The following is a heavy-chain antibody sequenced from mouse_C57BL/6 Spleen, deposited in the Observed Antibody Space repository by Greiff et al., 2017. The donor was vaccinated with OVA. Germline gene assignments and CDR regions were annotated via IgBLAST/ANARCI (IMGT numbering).Heavy chain of an antibody. D-gene: IGHD1-1*01. V-gene: IGHV1-64*01. CDR3: ARYDYYGSSLMDY. CDR2: IHPNSGST. CDR1: GYTFTSYW. J-gene: IGHJ4*01. Sequence: VQLQQPGAELVRPGSSVKLSCKASGYTFTSYWMHWVKQRPGQGLEWIGMIHPNSGSTNYNEKFKSKATLTVDKSSSTAYMQLSSLTSEDSAVYYCARYDYYGSSLMDYWGQGTSVTVSS.